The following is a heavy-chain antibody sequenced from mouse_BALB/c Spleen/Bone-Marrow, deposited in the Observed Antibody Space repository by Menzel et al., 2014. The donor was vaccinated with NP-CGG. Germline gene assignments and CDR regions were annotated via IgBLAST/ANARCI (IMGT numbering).Heavy chain of an antibody. D-gene: IGHD2-3*01. CDR3: ARLGYYGYFDY. Sequence: EVNLVDSGGGLVQPGGSLKLSCAASGFDFSRYWMSWVRRAPGKGLEWIGEINPDSSTINYTPSLKDKFIISRDNAKNTLYLQMSKVRSEDTALYYCARLGYYGYFDYWGQGTSLTVSS. CDR1: GFDFSRYW. J-gene: IGHJ2*02. V-gene: IGHV4-1*02. CDR2: INPDSSTI.